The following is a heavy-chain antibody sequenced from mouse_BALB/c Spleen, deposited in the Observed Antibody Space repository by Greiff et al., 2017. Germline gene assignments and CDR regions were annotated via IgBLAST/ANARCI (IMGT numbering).Heavy chain of an antibody. J-gene: IGHJ2*01. D-gene: IGHD1-1*01. Sequence: EVKLVESGGGLVKPGGSLKLSCAASGFTFSSYAMSWVLQTPEKRLEWVASISSGGSTYYPDSVKGRFTISRDNARNILYLQMSSLRSEDTAMYYCARITTGGDYWGQGTTLTVSS. CDR2: ISSGGST. CDR1: GFTFSSYA. V-gene: IGHV5-6-5*01. CDR3: ARITTGGDY.